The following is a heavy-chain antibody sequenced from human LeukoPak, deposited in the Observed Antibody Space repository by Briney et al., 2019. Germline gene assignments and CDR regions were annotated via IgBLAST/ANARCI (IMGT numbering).Heavy chain of an antibody. CDR3: ARGDSFYDSSGLGY. V-gene: IGHV4-34*01. Sequence: SETLSLTCSVSGGSISPYYWSWFRQPPGKGLEWIGEINHSGSTNYNPSLKSRVTISVDTSKNQFSLKLSSVTAADTAVYYCARGDSFYDSSGLGYWGQGTLVTVSS. J-gene: IGHJ4*02. D-gene: IGHD3-22*01. CDR1: GGSISPYY. CDR2: INHSGST.